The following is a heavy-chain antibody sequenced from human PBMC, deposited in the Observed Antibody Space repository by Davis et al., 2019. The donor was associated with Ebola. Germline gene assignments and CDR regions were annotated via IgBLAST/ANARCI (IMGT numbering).Heavy chain of an antibody. CDR2: ISSSGSTI. D-gene: IGHD1-26*01. CDR3: ASVPVGYYYYGMDV. J-gene: IGHJ6*02. V-gene: IGHV3-48*03. CDR1: GFTFSSYA. Sequence: GESLKISCAASGFTFSSYAMNWFRQAPGKGLEWVSYISSSGSTIYYAASVKGRFTLFRDNAKNSLYLQMNSLRAEDTAVYYCASVPVGYYYYGMDVWGQGTTVTVSS.